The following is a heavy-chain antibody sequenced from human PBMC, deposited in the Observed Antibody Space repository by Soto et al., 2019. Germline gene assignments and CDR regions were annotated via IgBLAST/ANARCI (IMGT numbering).Heavy chain of an antibody. Sequence: PSETLSLTCAVSGGSISSSNWWSWVRQPPGKGLEWIGEIYHSGSTNYNPSLKSRVTISVDKSKNQFSLKLSSVTAADTAVYYCATITGSSWYTYYYGMDVWGQGTTVTVSS. CDR2: IYHSGST. CDR1: GGSISSSNW. V-gene: IGHV4-4*02. J-gene: IGHJ6*02. D-gene: IGHD6-13*01. CDR3: ATITGSSWYTYYYGMDV.